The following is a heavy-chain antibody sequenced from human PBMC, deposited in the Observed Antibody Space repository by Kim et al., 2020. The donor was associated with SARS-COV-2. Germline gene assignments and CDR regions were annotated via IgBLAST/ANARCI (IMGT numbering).Heavy chain of an antibody. CDR2: INHSGST. Sequence: SETLSLTCAVYGGSFSGYYWSWIRQPPGKGLEWIGEINHSGSTNYNPSLKSRVTISVDTSKNQFSLKLSSVTTADTAVYYCARAKVVVITYYYYGMDVWGQATTVTVSS. CDR1: GGSFSGYY. J-gene: IGHJ6*02. V-gene: IGHV4-34*01. CDR3: ARAKVVVITYYYYGMDV. D-gene: IGHD3-22*01.